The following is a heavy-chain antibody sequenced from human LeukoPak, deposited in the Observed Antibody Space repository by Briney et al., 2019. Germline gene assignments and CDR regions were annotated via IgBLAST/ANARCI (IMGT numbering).Heavy chain of an antibody. J-gene: IGHJ4*02. D-gene: IGHD3-16*02. CDR1: GGSISNYY. V-gene: IGHV4-59*01. CDR2: IYYSGST. Sequence: SETLSLTCTVSGGSISNYYWSWIRQSPGKGLEWIGYIYYSGSTNYNPSPKSRVTISVDTSKNQFSLKLSSVTAADTAVYYCAREGANYDYVWGSYRRLYYFDYWGQGTLVTVSS. CDR3: AREGANYDYVWGSYRRLYYFDY.